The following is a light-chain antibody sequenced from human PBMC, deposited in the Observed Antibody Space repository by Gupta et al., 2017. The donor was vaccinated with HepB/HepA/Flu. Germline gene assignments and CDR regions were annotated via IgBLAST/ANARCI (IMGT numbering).Light chain of an antibody. J-gene: IGLJ3*02. CDR2: GNN. V-gene: IGLV1-51*02. CDR3: GTWDSNLSAWV. Sequence: QSVLTQPPSVSAAPGQKVTISCSGSSANIGTNFVSWYQHPPGPVPKLLIYGNNKRPSGIPDRFSGSKSGTSATLGITGLQIGDEADYYCGTWDSNLSAWVFGGGTKLTVL. CDR1: SANIGTNF.